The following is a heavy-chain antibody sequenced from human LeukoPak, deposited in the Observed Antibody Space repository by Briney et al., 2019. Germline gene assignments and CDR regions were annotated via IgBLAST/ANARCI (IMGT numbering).Heavy chain of an antibody. CDR2: IWPDGSDK. J-gene: IGHJ5*02. V-gene: IGHV3-7*01. Sequence: GGSLRLSCAASGFTFSSYAMSWVRQAPGKGLEWVANIWPDGSDKYHVDSVRGRFTISRDNAQNSLNLQMNSLRAEDSGVYYCGRWGVDAGLDRWGQGTLVIVSS. D-gene: IGHD3-10*01. CDR1: GFTFSSYA. CDR3: GRWGVDAGLDR.